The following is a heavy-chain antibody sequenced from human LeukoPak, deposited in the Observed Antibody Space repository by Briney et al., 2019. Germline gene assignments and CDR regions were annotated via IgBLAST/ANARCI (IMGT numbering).Heavy chain of an antibody. CDR3: ARKLWHRNDC. J-gene: IGHJ4*02. CDR1: GFTFSSYA. CDR2: ISGSGGST. D-gene: IGHD3-16*01. V-gene: IGHV3-23*01. Sequence: HPGGSLRLSCAASGFTFSSYAMSWVRQAPGKGLEWVSAISGSGGSTYYAGSVKGRFIISRDNSKNTLYLQMNSLRAEDTALYYCARKLWHRNDCWGQGTLVTVSS.